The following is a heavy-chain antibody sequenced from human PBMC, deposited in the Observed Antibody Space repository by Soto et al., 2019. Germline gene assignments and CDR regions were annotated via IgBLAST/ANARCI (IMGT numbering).Heavy chain of an antibody. CDR2: IYYTGST. CDR3: ARDAQGSSYFDY. J-gene: IGHJ4*02. V-gene: IGHV4-61*08. CDR1: GGSISSGDYY. Sequence: SETLSLTCTVSGGSISSGDYYWSWIRQPPGKGLEWIGYIYYTGSTNYNPSLKSRVTISLDTSKNQFSLRLSSVTAADTAVYNCARDAQGSSYFDYWGQGALVTVSS.